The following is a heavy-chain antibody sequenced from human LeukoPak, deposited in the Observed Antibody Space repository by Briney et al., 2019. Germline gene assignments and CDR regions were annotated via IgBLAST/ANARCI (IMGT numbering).Heavy chain of an antibody. CDR1: GFTFSSYG. V-gene: IGHV3-30*18. D-gene: IGHD3-22*01. CDR2: ISYDGSNK. CDR3: AKERAYDSSGADNYYGMDV. J-gene: IGHJ6*02. Sequence: GRSLRLSCAASGFTFSSYGMHWVRQAPGKGLEWVTVISYDGSNKYYADSVKGRFTISRDNSKNTLYLQMNSLRAEDTAVYYCAKERAYDSSGADNYYGMDVWGQGTTVTVSS.